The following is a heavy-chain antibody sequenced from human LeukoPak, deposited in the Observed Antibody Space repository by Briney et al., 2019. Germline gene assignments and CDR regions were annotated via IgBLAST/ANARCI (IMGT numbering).Heavy chain of an antibody. D-gene: IGHD3-3*01. V-gene: IGHV4-59*01. CDR3: ARDRASFDFWSGYYF. J-gene: IGHJ4*02. Sequence: SETLSLTCTVSGGSITNYYWSWIRQPPGKGLEWIGYISFSGSTNYNPSLKSRVTMSVDSSKNQFSLKLSSVTAADTAVYYCARDRASFDFWSGYYFWGQGTLVAVSS. CDR1: GGSITNYY. CDR2: ISFSGST.